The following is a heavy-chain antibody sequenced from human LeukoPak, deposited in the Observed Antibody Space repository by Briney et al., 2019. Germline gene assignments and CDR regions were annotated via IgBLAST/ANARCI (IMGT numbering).Heavy chain of an antibody. CDR3: ARDPSGGSSWGAYYYDSSGYYLMLDY. CDR1: GFTFSSYS. D-gene: IGHD3-22*01. V-gene: IGHV3-21*01. J-gene: IGHJ4*02. Sequence: GGSLRLSCAASGFTFSSYSMNWVRQAPGKGLEWVSSISSSSSYIYYADSVKGRFTISRDSAKNSLYLQMNSLRAEDTAVYYCARDPSGGSSWGAYYYDSSGYYLMLDYWGQGTLVTVSS. CDR2: ISSSSSYI.